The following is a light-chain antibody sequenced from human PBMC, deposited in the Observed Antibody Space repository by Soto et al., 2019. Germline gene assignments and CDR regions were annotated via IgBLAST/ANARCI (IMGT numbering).Light chain of an antibody. CDR3: CSYAGSYTFV. CDR2: DVS. V-gene: IGLV2-11*01. J-gene: IGLJ1*01. CDR1: SSDVGGYNY. Sequence: ALTQPRSVSGSPGQSVTISCTGTSSDVGGYNYVSWYQQHPGKAPKLMIYDVSKRPSGVPDRFSGSKSGNTASLTISGLQAEDEADYYCCSYAGSYTFVFGTGTKVTVL.